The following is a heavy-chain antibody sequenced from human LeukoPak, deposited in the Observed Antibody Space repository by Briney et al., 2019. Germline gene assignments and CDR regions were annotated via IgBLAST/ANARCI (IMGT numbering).Heavy chain of an antibody. CDR1: GGSISSYY. D-gene: IGHD6-13*01. V-gene: IGHV4-59*08. CDR3: ARQVAAAGSNH. Sequence: SETLSLTCTVSGGSISSYYWSWIRQPPGKGLEWIGYIYYSGSTNYNPSLRSRVTISVDTSKNHFSLKLSSVTASDTAVYYCARQVAAAGSNHWGQGTLVTVSS. CDR2: IYYSGST. J-gene: IGHJ5*02.